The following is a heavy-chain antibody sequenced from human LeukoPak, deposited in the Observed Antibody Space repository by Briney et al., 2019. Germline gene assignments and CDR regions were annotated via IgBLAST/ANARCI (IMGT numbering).Heavy chain of an antibody. CDR1: GGSFSGYY. CDR2: INHSGST. CDR3: ARHKDDYVWGSYRPTPYFDY. V-gene: IGHV4-34*01. J-gene: IGHJ4*02. D-gene: IGHD3-16*02. Sequence: SETLSLTCAVYGGSFSGYYWSWIRQPPGKGLEWIGEINHSGSTNYNPSLKSRVTISVDTSKNQFSLKLSSVTAADTAVYYCARHKDDYVWGSYRPTPYFDYWGQGTLVTVSS.